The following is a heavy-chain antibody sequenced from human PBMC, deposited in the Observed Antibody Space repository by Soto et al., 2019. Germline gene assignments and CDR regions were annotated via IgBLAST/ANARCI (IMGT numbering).Heavy chain of an antibody. V-gene: IGHV4-61*01. Sequence: PSETLSLTCTVSGGFVSSGRYYWSWIRQPPGKGLEWIGYIYYSGSTKYNPSLKSRVTISVDTSKNQFSLKLSSMTAADTAVYYCARSGSGSGWLGGQGTLVTVSS. CDR1: GGFVSSGRYY. D-gene: IGHD6-19*01. CDR3: ARSGSGSGWL. J-gene: IGHJ4*02. CDR2: IYYSGST.